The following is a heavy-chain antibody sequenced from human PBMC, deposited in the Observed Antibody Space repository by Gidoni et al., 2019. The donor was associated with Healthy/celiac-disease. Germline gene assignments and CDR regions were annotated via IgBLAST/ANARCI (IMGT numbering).Heavy chain of an antibody. D-gene: IGHD2-15*01. CDR1: GFTFTSSA. CDR3: AADPVEYCSGGSCYGDAFDI. V-gene: IGHV1-58*01. J-gene: IGHJ3*02. CDR2: IVVGSGNT. Sequence: QMQLVQSGPEVKKPGTSVKVSCKASGFTFTSSAVQWVRQARGQRLEWIGWIVVGSGNTNYAKKFQERVTITRDMSTSTAYMELSSLRSEDTAVYYCAADPVEYCSGGSCYGDAFDIWGQGTMVTVSS.